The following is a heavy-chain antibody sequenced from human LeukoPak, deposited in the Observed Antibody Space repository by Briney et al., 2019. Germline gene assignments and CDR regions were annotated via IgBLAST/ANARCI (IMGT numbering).Heavy chain of an antibody. J-gene: IGHJ4*02. CDR1: GYTFTSYY. V-gene: IGHV1-46*01. D-gene: IGHD3-22*01. Sequence: ASVKVSCKASGYTFTSYYMHWVRQAPGQGLEWMGIINPSGGSTSYAQKFQGRVTMTRDTSTSTVYMELSSLRSEDTAVYYCARDSHSRSITMILAFYYFDYWGQGPLVTVSS. CDR3: ARDSHSRSITMILAFYYFDY. CDR2: INPSGGST.